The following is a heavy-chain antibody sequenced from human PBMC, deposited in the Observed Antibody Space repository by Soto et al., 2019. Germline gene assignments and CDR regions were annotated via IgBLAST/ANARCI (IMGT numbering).Heavy chain of an antibody. CDR1: GFTFSSYA. CDR2: ISSNGGST. V-gene: IGHV3-64D*08. J-gene: IGHJ3*02. CDR3: VKVRQPQRRAFDI. D-gene: IGHD6-13*01. Sequence: GGSLRLSCSASGFTFSSYAMHWVRQAPGKGLEYVSAISSNGGSTYYADSVKGRFTISRDNSKNTLYLQMSSLRAEDTAVYYCVKVRQPQRRAFDIWGQGTMVTVSS.